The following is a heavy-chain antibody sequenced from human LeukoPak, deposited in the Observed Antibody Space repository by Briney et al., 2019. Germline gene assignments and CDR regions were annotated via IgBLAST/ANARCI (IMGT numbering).Heavy chain of an antibody. V-gene: IGHV4-34*01. Sequence: GTLRLSCAASGFTVSSYGMTWVRQSPGKGLEWIAEISQNGDSNYNMSLKSRVTISLDKSKNQVSLKLNSVTAADTAVYYCARALGAFDIWGQGTMVTVSS. CDR3: ARALGAFDI. CDR2: ISQNGDS. CDR1: GFTVSSYG. J-gene: IGHJ3*02.